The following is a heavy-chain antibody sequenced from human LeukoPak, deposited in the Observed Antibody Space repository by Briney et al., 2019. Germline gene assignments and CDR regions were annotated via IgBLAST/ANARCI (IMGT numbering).Heavy chain of an antibody. CDR1: GFTFNSYA. D-gene: IGHD3-3*01. Sequence: GGSLRLSCATSGFTFNSYALSWVRQAPGKGLEWVSAISGSGSSTYYADSVKGRFTISRDNSKNTLYLQMNSLRAEDTAVYYCAKVGGLRFLEWSLAGYFDFWGQGTLVTVSS. V-gene: IGHV3-23*01. CDR3: AKVGGLRFLEWSLAGYFDF. J-gene: IGHJ4*02. CDR2: ISGSGSST.